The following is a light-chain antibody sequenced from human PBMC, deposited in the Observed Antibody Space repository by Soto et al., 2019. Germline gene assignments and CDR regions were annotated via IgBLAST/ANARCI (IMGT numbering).Light chain of an antibody. CDR2: DAS. CDR1: QSVSDN. V-gene: IGKV3-15*01. Sequence: EIVMTQSPATLSVSPGERATLSCRASQSVSDNLAWYQQKPGQAPRLLIYDASTRATGIPARFSGSGSGTEFTLSISSLQSEDLAVYYCQQDNSWPSITFGQRTRLEIK. CDR3: QQDNSWPSIT. J-gene: IGKJ5*01.